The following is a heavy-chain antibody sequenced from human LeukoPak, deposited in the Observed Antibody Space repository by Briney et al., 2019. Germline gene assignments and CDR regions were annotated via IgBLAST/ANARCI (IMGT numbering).Heavy chain of an antibody. V-gene: IGHV1-2*02. D-gene: IGHD3-10*01. Sequence: ASVKVSCKASGYSFIDYYIHWVRQAPGQGLEWMEWVNPHSGGTKFAQKLQGRVTMTRDTSINTAYMEVSSLRSDDTAVYYCARDIGDYYGSGSYWLLWGQGTLVTVAS. CDR3: ARDIGDYYGSGSYWLL. CDR2: VNPHSGGT. CDR1: GYSFIDYY. J-gene: IGHJ4*02.